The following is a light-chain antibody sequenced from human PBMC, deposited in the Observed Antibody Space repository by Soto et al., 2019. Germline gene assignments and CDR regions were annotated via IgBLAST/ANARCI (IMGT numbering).Light chain of an antibody. V-gene: IGLV2-8*01. CDR3: SSYAGSNRV. J-gene: IGLJ2*01. CDR2: EVS. Sequence: QSALTQPPSASGSPGQSVTISCTGTSSDVGGYNYVSWYQQHPGKAPKLMIYEVSTRPSGVPDRFSGSKSGNTASLTVSGLQAEDEADYYSSSYAGSNRVFGGGTKLTVL. CDR1: SSDVGGYNY.